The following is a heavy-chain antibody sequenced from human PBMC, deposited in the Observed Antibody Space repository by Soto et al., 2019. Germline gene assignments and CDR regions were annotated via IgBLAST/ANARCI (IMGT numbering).Heavy chain of an antibody. CDR3: ARDQKTDYDFWSGYYAWFDP. CDR1: GGSFSGYY. V-gene: IGHV4-34*01. D-gene: IGHD3-3*01. J-gene: IGHJ5*02. Sequence: SETLSLTCAVYGGSFSGYYWSWIRQPPGKGLEWIGEINHSGSTNYNPSLKSRVTISVDTSKNQFSLKLSSVTAADTAVYYCARDQKTDYDFWSGYYAWFDPWGQGTLVTVSS. CDR2: INHSGST.